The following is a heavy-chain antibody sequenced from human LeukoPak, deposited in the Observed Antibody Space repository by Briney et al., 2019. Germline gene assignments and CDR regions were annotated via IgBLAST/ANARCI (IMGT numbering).Heavy chain of an antibody. J-gene: IGHJ4*02. CDR3: ATEGGHSGSYYSDY. D-gene: IGHD1-26*01. CDR2: IIPIFGTA. CDR1: GGTFSSYA. V-gene: IGHV1-69*01. Sequence: SVKVSCKASGGTFSSYAISWVRQAPGQGLEWMGGIIPIFGTANYAQKFQGRVTITADESTSTAYMGLSSLRSEDTAVYYCATEGGHSGSYYSDYWGQGTLVTVSS.